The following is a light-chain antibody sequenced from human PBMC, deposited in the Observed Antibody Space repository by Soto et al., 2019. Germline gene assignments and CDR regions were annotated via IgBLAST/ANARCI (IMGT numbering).Light chain of an antibody. J-gene: IGLJ1*01. CDR1: SSDVGAYNY. V-gene: IGLV2-8*01. CDR3: SSCACSNNHYV. CDR2: EVS. Sequence: QSALTQPPSASASPGQSVTISCTGSSSDVGAYNYVSWYQQQPGKAPKLMIYEVSKRPSGVPDRFSGSKSGNTASLTVSGLQAEDEADYYCSSCACSNNHYVFGTGTKVTVL.